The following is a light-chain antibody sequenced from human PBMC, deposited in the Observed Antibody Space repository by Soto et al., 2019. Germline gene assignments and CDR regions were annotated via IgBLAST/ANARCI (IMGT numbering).Light chain of an antibody. J-gene: IGKJ4*01. Sequence: EIVLTQSPATLSLPPSQRGNLXCRASQSVGNSLAWYQQKPGQAPGLLIHEVSTRATGIPARFSGSGSGTDFTLTISSLEPEDFAVYYCHQHSDWPLTFGAGTKVDI. CDR1: QSVGNS. CDR2: EVS. CDR3: HQHSDWPLT. V-gene: IGKV3-11*01.